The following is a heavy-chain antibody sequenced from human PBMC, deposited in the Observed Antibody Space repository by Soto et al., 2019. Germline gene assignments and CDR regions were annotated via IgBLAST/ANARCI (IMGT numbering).Heavy chain of an antibody. CDR1: GGSISSGGYY. CDR2: IYYSGST. V-gene: IGHV4-31*03. CDR3: XXXXXXXXXXIDX. Sequence: QVQLQESGPGLVKPSQTLSLTCTVSGGSISSGGYYWSWIRQHPGKGLEWIGYIYYSGSTYYNPSLKSRVTISVDTSKNQFSLXXXXXTXXXXXXXXXXXXXXXXXXIDXWGQGTLVTVSS. J-gene: IGHJ4*02.